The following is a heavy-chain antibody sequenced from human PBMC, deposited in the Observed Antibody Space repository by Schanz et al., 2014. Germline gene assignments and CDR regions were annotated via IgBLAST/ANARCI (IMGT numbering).Heavy chain of an antibody. V-gene: IGHV1-18*01. CDR1: GYIFTTYG. Sequence: QVHLVQSGTEVKKPGASVKVSCKTSGYIFTTYGISWVRQAPGQGLEYMGWITTHNGNAKYAQQFRGRVTLTTDTSTNTAYMELGSLRSDDTAIYYCARFPHYYGMDVWGQGNPGHRLL. CDR3: ARFPHYYGMDV. J-gene: IGHJ6*02. CDR2: ITTHNGNA.